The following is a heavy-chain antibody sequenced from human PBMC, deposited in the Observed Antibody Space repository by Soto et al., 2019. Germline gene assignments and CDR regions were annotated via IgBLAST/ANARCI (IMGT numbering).Heavy chain of an antibody. J-gene: IGHJ5*02. Sequence: SQTLSLTCAISGDSVSSNSAAWNWIRQSPSRGLEWLGRTYYRSKWYNDYAVSVKSRITINPDTSKNQFSLQLNPVTPEDTAVYYCARDHVSGYDFWSGYYTDWFDPWGQGTLVTVS. CDR2: TYYRSKWYN. V-gene: IGHV6-1*01. CDR3: ARDHVSGYDFWSGYYTDWFDP. D-gene: IGHD3-3*01. CDR1: GDSVSSNSAA.